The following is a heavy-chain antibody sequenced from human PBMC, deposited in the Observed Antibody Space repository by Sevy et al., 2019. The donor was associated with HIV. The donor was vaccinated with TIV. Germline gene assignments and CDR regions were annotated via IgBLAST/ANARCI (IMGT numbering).Heavy chain of an antibody. CDR2: ISYDGSNK. CDR3: AKGSISAHHAFDI. Sequence: GESLKISCAASGFTFSSYGIHWVRQAPGKGLEWVAVISYDGSNKYYADYVRGRFTISRDNSKNTVYLQMNSLRAEDTAVYYCAKGSISAHHAFDIWGQGTMVTVSS. J-gene: IGHJ3*02. CDR1: GFTFSSYG. V-gene: IGHV3-30*18. D-gene: IGHD6-19*01.